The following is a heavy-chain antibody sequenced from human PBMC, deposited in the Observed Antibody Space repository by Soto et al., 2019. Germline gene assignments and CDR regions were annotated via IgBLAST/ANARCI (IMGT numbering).Heavy chain of an antibody. D-gene: IGHD1-26*01. Sequence: PGGSLRLSCAASGFTFSSYGMHWVRQAPGKGLEWVAVIWYDGSNKYYADSVKGRFTISRDNSKNTLYLQMNSLRAEDTAVYYCARSLTERTHYYYYYYMDVWGKGTTVTV. V-gene: IGHV3-33*01. CDR2: IWYDGSNK. CDR1: GFTFSSYG. CDR3: ARSLTERTHYYYYYYMDV. J-gene: IGHJ6*03.